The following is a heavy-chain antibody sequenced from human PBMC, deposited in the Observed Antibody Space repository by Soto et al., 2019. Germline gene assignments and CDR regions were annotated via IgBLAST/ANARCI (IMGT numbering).Heavy chain of an antibody. V-gene: IGHV3-23*01. CDR2: ISGSGGST. CDR3: AKNGELLWFGELFD. CDR1: GCTFSSYA. Sequence: EVQLLESGGGLVQPGWSLRLSCAASGCTFSSYAMSWVRQAPGKGLEWVSAISGSGGSTYYADSVKGRFTISRDNSKSTLYLQMDSLRAEDTAVYYCAKNGELLWFGELFDWGQGTLVTVSS. J-gene: IGHJ4*02. D-gene: IGHD3-10*01.